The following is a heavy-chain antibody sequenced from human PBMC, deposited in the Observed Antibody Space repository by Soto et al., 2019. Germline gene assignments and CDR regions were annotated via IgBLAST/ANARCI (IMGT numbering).Heavy chain of an antibody. CDR3: ARVASSSWYPYYYYGMDV. Sequence: QVQLVESGGGVVQPGRSLRLSCAASGFTFSSYAMHWVRQAPGKGLEWVAVISYDGSNKYYADSVKGRFTISRDNFKNTLYLQMNSLRAEDTAVYYCARVASSSWYPYYYYGMDVWGQGTTVTVSS. CDR2: ISYDGSNK. CDR1: GFTFSSYA. D-gene: IGHD6-13*01. V-gene: IGHV3-30-3*01. J-gene: IGHJ6*02.